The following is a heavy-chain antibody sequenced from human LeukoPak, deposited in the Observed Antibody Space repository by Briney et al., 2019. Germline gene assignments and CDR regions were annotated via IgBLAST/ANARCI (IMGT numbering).Heavy chain of an antibody. D-gene: IGHD3-3*01. CDR2: IKQDGSEK. J-gene: IGHJ4*02. V-gene: IGHV3-7*03. Sequence: GGSLRLSCAASGFTFNSYWMGWVRQAPGKGLEWVANIKQDGSEKYYVDSVKGRFTISRDNAKSSLYLQMNSLRAEDTAVYYCARALSGWGQGTLVTVSS. CDR1: GFTFNSYW. CDR3: ARALSG.